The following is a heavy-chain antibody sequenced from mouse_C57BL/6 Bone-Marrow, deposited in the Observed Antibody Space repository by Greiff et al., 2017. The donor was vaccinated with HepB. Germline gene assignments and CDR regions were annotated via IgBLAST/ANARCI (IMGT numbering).Heavy chain of an antibody. D-gene: IGHD1-1*01. Sequence: VQLQESGAELARPGASVKLSCKASGYTFTSYGISWVKQRTGQGLEWIGEIYPRSGNTYYNEKFKGKATLTADKSSSTAYMELRSLTSEDSAVYFCARGTTVVATKWYFDVWGTGTTVTVSS. CDR1: GYTFTSYG. CDR3: ARGTTVVATKWYFDV. V-gene: IGHV1-81*01. CDR2: IYPRSGNT. J-gene: IGHJ1*03.